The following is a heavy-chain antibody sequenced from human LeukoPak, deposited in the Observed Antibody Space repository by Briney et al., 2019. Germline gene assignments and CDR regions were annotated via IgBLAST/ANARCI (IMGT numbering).Heavy chain of an antibody. D-gene: IGHD3-3*01. CDR1: GFTFSSYG. CDR3: ARDVAIFGVVPKYGMDV. J-gene: IGHJ6*02. CDR2: IWYDGSNK. V-gene: IGHV3-33*01. Sequence: GRSLRLSCAASGFTFSSYGMHWVRQAPGKGLEWVAVIWYDGSNKYYADSVKGRFTISRDNSKNMLYLQMNSLRAEDTAVYYCARDVAIFGVVPKYGMDVWGQGTTVTVSS.